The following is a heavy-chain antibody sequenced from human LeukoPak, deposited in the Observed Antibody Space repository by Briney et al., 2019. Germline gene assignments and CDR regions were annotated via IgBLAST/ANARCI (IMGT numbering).Heavy chain of an antibody. CDR2: IYPGDSDT. J-gene: IGHJ4*02. CDR3: ARQGGSYQRGVRYFDY. D-gene: IGHD1-26*01. Sequence: GESLKISCKGSGYSFTSYWIGWVRQMPGKGLEWMGIIYPGDSDTRYSPSFQGQVTISADKSISPAYLQWSSLKASDTAMYYCARQGGSYQRGVRYFDYWGQGTLVTVSS. V-gene: IGHV5-51*01. CDR1: GYSFTSYW.